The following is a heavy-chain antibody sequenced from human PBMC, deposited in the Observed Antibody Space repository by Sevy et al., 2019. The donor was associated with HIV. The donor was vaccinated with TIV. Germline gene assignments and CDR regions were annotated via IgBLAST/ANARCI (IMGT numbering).Heavy chain of an antibody. Sequence: GGSLRLSCAASGFNFRNYSMTWVRQAPGKGLDWVSYISSGSGTIHYADSVKDRFTISRDNAKNSLFLQMNSLRDEDTALYYWARPYCSGDDCYSELDYWGQGILVTVSS. CDR1: GFNFRNYS. CDR2: ISSGSGTI. CDR3: ARPYCSGDDCYSELDY. D-gene: IGHD2-15*01. V-gene: IGHV3-48*02. J-gene: IGHJ4*02.